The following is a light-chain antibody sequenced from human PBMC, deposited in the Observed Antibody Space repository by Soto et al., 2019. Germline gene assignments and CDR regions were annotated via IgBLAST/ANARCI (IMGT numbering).Light chain of an antibody. CDR1: QSVSSSY. J-gene: IGKJ4*01. Sequence: EIVLTQSPGTLSLSPGERATLSCRASQSVSSSYLAWHHQKTGQAPRLLINGASSRAAGIPERFSGSAAGTEFTLTINSLQSEDFAVYYCQQYNYWSPRTFGRGTKVDIK. CDR2: GAS. V-gene: IGKV3-15*01. CDR3: QQYNYWSPRT.